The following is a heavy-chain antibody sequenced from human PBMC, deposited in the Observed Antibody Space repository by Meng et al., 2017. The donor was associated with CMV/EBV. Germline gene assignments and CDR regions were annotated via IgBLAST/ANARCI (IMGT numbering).Heavy chain of an antibody. CDR1: GGSISSSSYY. Sequence: SETLSLTCTVSGGSISSSSYYWGWIRQPPGKGLAWIGSIYYSGSTYYNPSLKSRVTISVDTSKNQFSLKLSSVTAADTAVYYCARDTIVVVPAASGGFDYWGQGTLVTVSS. D-gene: IGHD2-2*01. V-gene: IGHV4-39*07. J-gene: IGHJ4*02. CDR3: ARDTIVVVPAASGGFDY. CDR2: IYYSGST.